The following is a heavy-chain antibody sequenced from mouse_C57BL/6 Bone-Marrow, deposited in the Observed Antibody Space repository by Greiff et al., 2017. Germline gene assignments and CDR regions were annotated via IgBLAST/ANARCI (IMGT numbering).Heavy chain of an antibody. CDR1: GYTFTSYW. CDR2: IDPNSGGT. D-gene: IGHD2-2*01. J-gene: IGHJ2*01. Sequence: QVQLQQPGAELVKPGASVKLSCKASGYTFTSYWMHWVKQRPGRGLEWIGRIDPNSGGTKYNEKFKSKATLTVDKPSSTAYMQLSSLTSEDSAVYYGARSGGAYGYDRDFDYWGQGTTLTVSS. V-gene: IGHV1-72*01. CDR3: ARSGGAYGYDRDFDY.